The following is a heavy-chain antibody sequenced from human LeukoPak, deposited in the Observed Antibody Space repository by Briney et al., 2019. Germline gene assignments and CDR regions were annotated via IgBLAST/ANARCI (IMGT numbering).Heavy chain of an antibody. D-gene: IGHD3-10*01. CDR1: GYTFTSYG. J-gene: IGHJ4*02. Sequence: GASVKVSCKASGYTFTSYGISWVRQAPGQGLEWMGWISAYNGNTNYAQKLQGRVTMTTDTSTSTAYMELRSLRSDDTAVYYCARDLSKGTITMVRGGIGYWGQGTLVTVSS. CDR3: ARDLSKGTITMVRGGIGY. CDR2: ISAYNGNT. V-gene: IGHV1-18*01.